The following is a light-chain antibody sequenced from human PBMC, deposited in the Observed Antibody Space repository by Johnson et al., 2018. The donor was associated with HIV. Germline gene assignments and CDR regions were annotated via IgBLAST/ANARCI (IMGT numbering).Light chain of an antibody. CDR3: GTWDSCLSAGV. CDR1: SSNIGNNY. CDR2: DNN. J-gene: IGLJ1*01. Sequence: QSLLTQPPSVSAAPGQKVTISCSGSSSNIGNNYVSWYQQVPGTAPKLLIYDNNKRPSGIPDRFSGSKSGSSATLGITGLQTGDEADYYCGTWDSCLSAGVFGTGTTVTVL. V-gene: IGLV1-51*01.